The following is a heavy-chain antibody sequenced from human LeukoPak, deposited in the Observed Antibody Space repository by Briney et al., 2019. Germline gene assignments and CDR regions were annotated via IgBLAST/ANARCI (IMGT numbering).Heavy chain of an antibody. CDR2: IFYSGST. D-gene: IGHD7-27*01. V-gene: IGHV4-39*07. CDR1: GGSISTSNYY. CDR3: ATRKLGNDY. Sequence: SETLSLTCTVSGGSISTSNYYWGWIRQPPGKGLEWIGNIFYSGSTYYSPSVKSRVTISLDTSRNQFSLKLNSVTAADTAVYYCATRKLGNDYWGQGTLVTVSS. J-gene: IGHJ4*02.